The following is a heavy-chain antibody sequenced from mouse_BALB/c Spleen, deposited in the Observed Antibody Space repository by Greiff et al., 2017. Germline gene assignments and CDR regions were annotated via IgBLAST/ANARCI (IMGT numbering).Heavy chain of an antibody. CDR2: ISYSGST. Sequence: EVQRVESGPGLVKPSQSLSLTCTVTGYSITSDYAWNWIRQFPGNKLEWMGYISYSGSTSYNPSLKSRISITRDTSKNQFFLQLNSVTTEDTATYYCARDGYDGFAYWGQGTLVTVSA. CDR1: GYSITSDYA. CDR3: ARDGYDGFAY. V-gene: IGHV3-2*02. J-gene: IGHJ3*01. D-gene: IGHD2-2*01.